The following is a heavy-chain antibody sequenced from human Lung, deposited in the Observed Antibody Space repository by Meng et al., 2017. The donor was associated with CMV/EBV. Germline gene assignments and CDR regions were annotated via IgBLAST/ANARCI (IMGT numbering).Heavy chain of an antibody. Sequence: SQTLSLTXAVYGGSFSGSYWHWIRQPPGMSLEWIGEIDDTGRTKYSPSLNSRVTMLLDTSKKQFSLKLSSVTAADTAVYYCARLTGTVYVHWFDSWGQGTLVTVS. CDR1: GGSFSGSY. D-gene: IGHD1-7*01. J-gene: IGHJ5*01. CDR3: ARLTGTVYVHWFDS. CDR2: IDDTGRT. V-gene: IGHV4-34*01.